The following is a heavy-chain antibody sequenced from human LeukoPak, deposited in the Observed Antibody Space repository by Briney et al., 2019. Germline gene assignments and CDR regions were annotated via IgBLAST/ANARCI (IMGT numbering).Heavy chain of an antibody. D-gene: IGHD1-26*01. CDR3: AKGGIVGATQSWFDP. Sequence: GRSLRLSCAASGFTFRSFGMHWVRQAPGKGLEWVAVISYDGSNKYYADSVKGRFTISRDNSKNTLYLQMNSLRAEDTAVYYCAKGGIVGATQSWFDPWGQGTLVTVSS. CDR1: GFTFRSFG. J-gene: IGHJ5*02. V-gene: IGHV3-30*18. CDR2: ISYDGSNK.